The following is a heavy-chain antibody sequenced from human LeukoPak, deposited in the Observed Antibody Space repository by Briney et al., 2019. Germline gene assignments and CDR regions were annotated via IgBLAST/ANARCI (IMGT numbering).Heavy chain of an antibody. D-gene: IGHD6-6*01. CDR2: ISASTGNT. Sequence: GASVKLSCKASGYTFTNYGITWVRQAPGQGLEWMGWISASTGNTDYAQKFQGRVSMTTDTSTSTVYMELRSLRSDDTAVYYCARAGWYTSSSGACDNWGQGTLVTVSS. CDR1: GYTFTNYG. V-gene: IGHV1-18*01. CDR3: ARAGWYTSSSGACDN. J-gene: IGHJ4*02.